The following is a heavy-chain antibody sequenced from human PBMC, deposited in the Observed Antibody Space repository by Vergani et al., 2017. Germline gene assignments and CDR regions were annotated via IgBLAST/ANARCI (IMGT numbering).Heavy chain of an antibody. Sequence: EVQLLESGGGLAQPGGSLRLSCAASGFTFRNYAMTWVRQAPGKGLEWVSSLNKNNYYIYYADSVKGRFTISRDNAKNSLFLQMSSLKVEDTGVYYCAREMSNEGFDYWGQGTRVTVS. CDR2: LNKNNYYI. CDR1: GFTFRNYA. J-gene: IGHJ4*02. CDR3: AREMSNEGFDY. V-gene: IGHV3-21*01. D-gene: IGHD4-11*01.